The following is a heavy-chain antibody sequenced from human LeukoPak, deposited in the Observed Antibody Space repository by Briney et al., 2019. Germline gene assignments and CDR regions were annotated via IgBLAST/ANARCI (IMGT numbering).Heavy chain of an antibody. D-gene: IGHD5-12*01. CDR3: AKISGYDY. CDR2: ISYDGSNK. Sequence: PGGSLSLSCPASRFTFSSYGMHWVRQAPGKGMEWVAVISYDGSNKYYADSVKGRFTISRDNSKNTLCLQMNSLRAEDTAVYYCAKISGYDYWGQGTLVTVSS. J-gene: IGHJ4*02. CDR1: RFTFSSYG. V-gene: IGHV3-30*18.